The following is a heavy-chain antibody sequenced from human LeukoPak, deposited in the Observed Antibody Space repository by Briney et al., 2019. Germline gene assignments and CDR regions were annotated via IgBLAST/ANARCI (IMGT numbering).Heavy chain of an antibody. CDR3: ARAAVGGGPATDYYYYMDV. D-gene: IGHD2-15*01. Sequence: ASVKVSCKASGYTFTSYDINWGRQAPGQGLGWMGWMNPNSGNTGYAQTFQGRVTMTRKTSISTAYMELRNLRSEDTAVDYCARAAVGGGPATDYYYYMDVWGKGTPVTVSS. V-gene: IGHV1-8*01. CDR1: GYTFTSYD. J-gene: IGHJ6*03. CDR2: MNPNSGNT.